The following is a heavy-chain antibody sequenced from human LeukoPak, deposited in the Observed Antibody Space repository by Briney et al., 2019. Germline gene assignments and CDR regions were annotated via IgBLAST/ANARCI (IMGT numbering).Heavy chain of an antibody. V-gene: IGHV3-7*03. Sequence: PGGSLRLSCAASGFTFSNYWMSWVRQAPGKGLEWVANIKEDGSEKHYVDSVKGRFTISRDNAKNSLYLQMNSLRVEDTAVYYCARTIRGYWGQGTLVTVPS. CDR2: IKEDGSEK. CDR3: ARTIRGY. J-gene: IGHJ4*02. CDR1: GFTFSNYW. D-gene: IGHD3-10*01.